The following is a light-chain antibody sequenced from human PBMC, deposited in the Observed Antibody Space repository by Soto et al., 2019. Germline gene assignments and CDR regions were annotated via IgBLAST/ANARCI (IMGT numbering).Light chain of an antibody. CDR3: MKGTHWPIN. CDR2: KVS. J-gene: IGKJ5*01. Sequence: DGLITRYTISLTVTLGKPASISCRCNQSLVHSDGIAYFSWFQQRPGRSPRRLIYKVSNRDPGVPARFSGSGSGTDFALKISRVEAEDVGVYYCMKGTHWPINCGKGQRRAIK. V-gene: IGKV2-30*02. CDR1: QSLVHSDGIAY.